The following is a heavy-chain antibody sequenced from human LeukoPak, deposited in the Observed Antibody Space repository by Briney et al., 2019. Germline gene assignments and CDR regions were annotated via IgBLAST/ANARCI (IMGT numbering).Heavy chain of an antibody. CDR2: INDNGGRT. Sequence: GGSLRLSCSASGFTFSRYAMHWVRQAPGKGLEYVSGINDNGGRTHYGDSVKGRFSISRDNSKNTLYLQMNSLRAEDTAVYYCARDGGLVLERSYFDYWGQGTLVTVSS. D-gene: IGHD1-1*01. CDR3: ARDGGLVLERSYFDY. V-gene: IGHV3-64*04. CDR1: GFTFSRYA. J-gene: IGHJ4*02.